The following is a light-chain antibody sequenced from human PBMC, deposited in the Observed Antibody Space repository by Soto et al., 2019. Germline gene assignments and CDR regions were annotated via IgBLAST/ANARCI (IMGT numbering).Light chain of an antibody. CDR3: ASFRSGTILV. Sequence: SVLTQPASVSGSPGQSVTISCTGPRSDIGDSNFISWYQHSPGKAPRLLIYEVNNRPSGVSKRFSGSKAGNTASLTISGLLDDDEADYFCASFRSGTILVLGSGTKVTVL. J-gene: IGLJ1*01. CDR1: RSDIGDSNF. CDR2: EVN. V-gene: IGLV2-14*01.